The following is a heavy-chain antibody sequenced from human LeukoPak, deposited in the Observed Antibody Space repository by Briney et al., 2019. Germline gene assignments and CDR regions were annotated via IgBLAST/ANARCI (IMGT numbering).Heavy chain of an antibody. CDR2: IIPIFGTP. Sequence: ASVKVSCKASGGTFSSYAISWVRQAPGQGLEWMGRIIPIFGTPNYAQKFQGRVTITTDESTTTAYMELRSLRSEDTAVYFCARENRYYYYMDIWGKGTTVTVSS. J-gene: IGHJ6*03. CDR1: GGTFSSYA. D-gene: IGHD1-14*01. CDR3: ARENRYYYYMDI. V-gene: IGHV1-69*05.